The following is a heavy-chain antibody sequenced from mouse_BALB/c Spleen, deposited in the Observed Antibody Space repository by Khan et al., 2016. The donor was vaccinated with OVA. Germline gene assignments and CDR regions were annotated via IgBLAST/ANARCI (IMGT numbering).Heavy chain of an antibody. V-gene: IGHV5-6*01. J-gene: IGHJ3*01. CDR1: GFTFRSYS. CDR3: ASHLTGSFAY. D-gene: IGHD4-1*01. Sequence: EVELVESGGDLVEPGGSLKLSCAASGFTFRSYSMSWVRQTPDKRLEWVATISSGGDYTYYPDIVKGRFTLSRDNAKNTLYLQMSSLKSEDTAMYYCASHLTGSFAYWGQGTLGAVSA. CDR2: ISSGGDYT.